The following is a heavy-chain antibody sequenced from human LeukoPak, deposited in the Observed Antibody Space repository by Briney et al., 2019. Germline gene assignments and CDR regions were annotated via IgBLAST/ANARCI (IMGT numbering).Heavy chain of an antibody. CDR3: AREYCSNGICYSAFDY. CDR1: GGSFSGYY. CDR2: IYYSGST. Sequence: SETLSLTCAVYGGSFSGYYWSWIRQPPGKGLEWIGYIYYSGSTNYNPSLKSRVTISVDTSKNQFSLKLSSVTAADTAVYYCAREYCSNGICYSAFDYWGQGTLVTVSS. D-gene: IGHD2-8*01. V-gene: IGHV4-59*01. J-gene: IGHJ4*02.